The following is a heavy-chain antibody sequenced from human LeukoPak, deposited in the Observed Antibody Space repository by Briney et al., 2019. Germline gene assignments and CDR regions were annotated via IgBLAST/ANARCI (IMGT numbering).Heavy chain of an antibody. CDR3: ARGSGYYDRVLDY. Sequence: GGSLRLSCTASGFTFKTYGMHWVRQAPGKGLEWVAVIWYDGSNKYYADSVKGRFTISRDNSKNTLYLQMNSLRAEDTAVYFCARGSGYYDRVLDYWGQGTLVTVSS. CDR1: GFTFKTYG. J-gene: IGHJ4*02. CDR2: IWYDGSNK. V-gene: IGHV3-33*01. D-gene: IGHD3-22*01.